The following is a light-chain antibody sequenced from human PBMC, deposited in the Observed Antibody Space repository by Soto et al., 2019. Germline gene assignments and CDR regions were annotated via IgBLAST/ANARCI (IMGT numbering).Light chain of an antibody. CDR3: QQFNSYPPT. CDR1: QGISSA. V-gene: IGKV1-13*02. Sequence: AIPLTQSPSSLSASVGDRVTITCRASQGISSASAWYQQKPGKAPKLLIYDASNLESGVPSRFSGSGSGTDFTLTISSLQPEDFATYYCQQFNSYPPTFGGGTKVEIK. J-gene: IGKJ4*01. CDR2: DAS.